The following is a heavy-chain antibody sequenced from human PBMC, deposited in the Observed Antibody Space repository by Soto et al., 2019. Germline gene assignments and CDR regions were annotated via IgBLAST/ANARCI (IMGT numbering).Heavy chain of an antibody. Sequence: GASVKVSCKASGYTFTSYDINWVRQATGQGLEWMGWMNPNSGNTGYAQKFQGRVTMTRNTSISTAYMELSSLRSEDTAVYYCARVSSGIFDTYYYYMDVWGKGTTVTVSS. CDR2: MNPNSGNT. CDR3: ARVSSGIFDTYYYYMDV. J-gene: IGHJ6*03. V-gene: IGHV1-8*01. D-gene: IGHD3-9*01. CDR1: GYTFTSYD.